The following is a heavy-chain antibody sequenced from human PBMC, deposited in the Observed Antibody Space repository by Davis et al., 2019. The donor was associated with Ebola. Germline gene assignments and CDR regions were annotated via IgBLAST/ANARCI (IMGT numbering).Heavy chain of an antibody. J-gene: IGHJ4*02. CDR3: ARFSAGIYYFDY. CDR2: INAGNGNT. D-gene: IGHD2-15*01. CDR1: GYTFTSYA. V-gene: IGHV1-3*01. Sequence: ASVKVSCKASGYTFTSYAMHWVRQAPGQRLEWMGWINAGNGNTKYSQKFQGRVTITRDTSASTAYMELSSLRSEDTAVYYCARFSAGIYYFDYWGQGTLVTVSS.